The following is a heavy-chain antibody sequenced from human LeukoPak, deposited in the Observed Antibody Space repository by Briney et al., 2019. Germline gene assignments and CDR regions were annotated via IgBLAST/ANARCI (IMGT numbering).Heavy chain of an antibody. CDR3: ARQNRDFDY. CDR1: GFTFSSYS. J-gene: IGHJ4*02. CDR2: ISSDGSNT. D-gene: IGHD1-14*01. Sequence: GGSLRLSCAASGFTFSSYSMHWVRQAPGKGLVWVSRISSDGSNTNYADSVKGRFTISRDNPKNTLYLQMNSLRAEDTALYYCARQNRDFDYWGQGTLVTVSS. V-gene: IGHV3-74*01.